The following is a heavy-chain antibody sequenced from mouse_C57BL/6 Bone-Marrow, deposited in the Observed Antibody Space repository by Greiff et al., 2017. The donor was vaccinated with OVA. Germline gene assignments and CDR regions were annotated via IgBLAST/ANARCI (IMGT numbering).Heavy chain of an antibody. CDR3: ARESLYGSKGY. CDR2: ISDGGSYT. Sequence: EVQGVESGGGLVKHGGSLKLSCAASGFTFSSYAMSWVRQTPEKRLEWVATISDGGSYTYYPENVKGRFTISRDNAKNNLYLQMSHLKSEDTAMYYCARESLYGSKGYWGQGTTLTVSS. V-gene: IGHV5-4*01. CDR1: GFTFSSYA. J-gene: IGHJ2*01. D-gene: IGHD1-1*01.